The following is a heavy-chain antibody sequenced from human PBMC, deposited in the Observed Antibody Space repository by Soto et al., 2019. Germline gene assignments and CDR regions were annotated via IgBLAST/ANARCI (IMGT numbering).Heavy chain of an antibody. D-gene: IGHD3-22*01. CDR3: AKDLSSGYYYAFDY. V-gene: IGHV3-30*18. CDR2: ISYDGSNK. Sequence: QVQLVESGGGVVQPGRSLRLSCAASGFTFSSYGMHWVRQAPGKGLEWVAVISYDGSNKYYADSVKGRFTISRDNSKNTRYLQMNSLRAEDTAVYYCAKDLSSGYYYAFDYWGQGTLVTVSS. J-gene: IGHJ4*02. CDR1: GFTFSSYG.